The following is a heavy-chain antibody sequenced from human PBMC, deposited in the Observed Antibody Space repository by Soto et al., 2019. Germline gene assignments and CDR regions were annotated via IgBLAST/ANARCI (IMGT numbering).Heavy chain of an antibody. CDR2: INPRSGST. CDR3: ARDQDSSGYHYFDY. V-gene: IGHV1-46*01. Sequence: ASVKDYSKASGYPFTSFHMHWERQAPGQGLEWMGKINPRSGSTSYAQKFQGRVTMTRDTSTSTVYIELSSLRSEDTAVYYCARDQDSSGYHYFDYWGQGTMVPVSS. CDR1: GYPFTSFH. D-gene: IGHD3-22*01. J-gene: IGHJ4*01.